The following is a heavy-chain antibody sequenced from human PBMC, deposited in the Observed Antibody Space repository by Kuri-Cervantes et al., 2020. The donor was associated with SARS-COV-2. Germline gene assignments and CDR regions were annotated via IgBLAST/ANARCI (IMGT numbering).Heavy chain of an antibody. J-gene: IGHJ4*02. D-gene: IGHD2-8*01. CDR3: ARDRLGVHDS. CDR2: ISNDGTNK. V-gene: IGHV3-30*03. Sequence: SLKISCAASGFTFRRYAMHWVRQAPGKGLEWVAFISNDGTNKDYLASGKGRFTISRDNSQNTLYLQMQSLRSEDSAFYYCARDRLGVHDSWGQGTLVTVSS. CDR1: GFTFRRYA.